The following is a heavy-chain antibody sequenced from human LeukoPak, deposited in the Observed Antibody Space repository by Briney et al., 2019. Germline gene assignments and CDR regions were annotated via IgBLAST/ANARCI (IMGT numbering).Heavy chain of an antibody. J-gene: IGHJ6*02. Sequence: SETLSLTCAVYGGSFSGYYWSWIRQPPGKGLEWIGEINHSGSTNYNPSLKSRVTMSVDTSKNQFSLKLSSVTAADTAVYYCARDWIPLLAAAGPPSYYYGMDVWGQGTTVTVSS. D-gene: IGHD6-13*01. CDR2: INHSGST. CDR1: GGSFSGYY. CDR3: ARDWIPLLAAAGPPSYYYGMDV. V-gene: IGHV4-34*01.